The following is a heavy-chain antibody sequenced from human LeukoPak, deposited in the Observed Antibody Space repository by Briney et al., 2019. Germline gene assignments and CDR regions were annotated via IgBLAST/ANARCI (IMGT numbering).Heavy chain of an antibody. Sequence: SETLSLTCTVSGGSISSGDYYWSWIRQPPGKRLEWIGYIYYSGSTYYNPSLKSRVTISVDTSKNQFSLKLSSVTAADTAVYYCARGVLEWELLTHFDYWGQGTLVTVSS. V-gene: IGHV4-30-4*08. CDR3: ARGVLEWELLTHFDY. J-gene: IGHJ4*02. D-gene: IGHD1-26*01. CDR2: IYYSGST. CDR1: GGSISSGDYY.